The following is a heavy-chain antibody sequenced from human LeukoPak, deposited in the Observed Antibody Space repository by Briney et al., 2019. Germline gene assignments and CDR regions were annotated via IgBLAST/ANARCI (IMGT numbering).Heavy chain of an antibody. D-gene: IGHD1-7*01. CDR1: GGSISNYY. V-gene: IGHV4-59*13. J-gene: IGHJ4*02. Sequence: TSETLSLTCTVSGGSISNYYWSWIRQPPGKGLEWIGYLYYSGSTNYNPSLKSRVTISVDTSKNQLSLELSSVTAADTAVYYCAVLGNYALNYWGQGTLVTVSS. CDR3: AVLGNYALNY. CDR2: LYYSGST.